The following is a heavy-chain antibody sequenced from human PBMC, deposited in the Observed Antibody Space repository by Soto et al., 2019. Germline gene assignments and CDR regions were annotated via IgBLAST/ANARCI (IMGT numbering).Heavy chain of an antibody. CDR2: INSDGSST. J-gene: IGHJ6*02. D-gene: IGHD2-21*01. Sequence: GGSLRLSCAASGFTFSSYWMHWVRQAPGKGLVWVSRINSDGSSTSYADSVKGRFTISRDNAKNTLYLQMNSLRAEDTAVYYWVIDLDYYYYYGMDVWGQGTTVTVSS. CDR1: GFTFSSYW. CDR3: VIDLDYYYYYGMDV. V-gene: IGHV3-74*01.